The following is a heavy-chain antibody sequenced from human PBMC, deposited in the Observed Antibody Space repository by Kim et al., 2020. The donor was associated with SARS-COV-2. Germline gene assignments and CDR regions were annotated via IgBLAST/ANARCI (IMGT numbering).Heavy chain of an antibody. CDR3: PRDRDHYDIETSWDY. CDR2: LSTYSRDT. V-gene: IGHV1-18*04. Sequence: ASVKVSCTASGYTFASYGFSWVRQAPGQGLEWMGWLSTYSRDTNYAQQFQGRVTMTTDTSTSTSYMELRSLRSHDTAVYYFPRDRDHYDIETSWDYCDQG. J-gene: IGHJ4*02. D-gene: IGHD3-9*01. CDR1: GYTFASYG.